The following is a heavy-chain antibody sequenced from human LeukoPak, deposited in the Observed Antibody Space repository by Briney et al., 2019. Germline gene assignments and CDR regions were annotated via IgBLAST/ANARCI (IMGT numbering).Heavy chain of an antibody. Sequence: SETLSLTCTVSGGSISTYFWSWIRQPPGKGLEWIGSIYYSGSTYYNPSLKSRVTISVDTPKTQLSLKLSSVTAADTAVYYCARQSSSAGWFDPWGQGTLVTVSS. D-gene: IGHD3-16*01. V-gene: IGHV4-59*05. CDR3: ARQSSSAGWFDP. CDR1: GGSISTYF. J-gene: IGHJ5*02. CDR2: IYYSGST.